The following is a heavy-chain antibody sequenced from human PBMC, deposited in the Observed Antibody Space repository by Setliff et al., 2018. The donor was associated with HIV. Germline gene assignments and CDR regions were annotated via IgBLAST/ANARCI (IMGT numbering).Heavy chain of an antibody. J-gene: IGHJ4*01. CDR1: GGSISSYY. Sequence: NPSETLSLTCTVSGGSISSYYWSWIRQPPGKGLEWIGYIYYSGSTNYNPSLKSRVTISVDTSKNQFSLKLSSVTAADTAVYYCARGAELLWFGELHNIPYFDYWG. D-gene: IGHD3-10*01. CDR3: ARGAELLWFGELHNIPYFDY. V-gene: IGHV4-59*01. CDR2: IYYSGST.